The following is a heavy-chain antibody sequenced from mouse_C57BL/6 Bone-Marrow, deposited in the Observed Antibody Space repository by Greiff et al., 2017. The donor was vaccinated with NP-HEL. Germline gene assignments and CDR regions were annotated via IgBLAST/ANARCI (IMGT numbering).Heavy chain of an antibody. CDR3: ARDYYGSRGFDV. Sequence: EVQLQQSGPELVKPGASVKMSCKASGYTFTDYNMHWVKQSHGKSLEWIGYINPNNGGTSYNQKFKGKATLTVNKSSSTAYMELRSLTSEDSAVYYCARDYYGSRGFDVWGTGTTVTVSS. CDR2: INPNNGGT. CDR1: GYTFTDYN. D-gene: IGHD1-1*01. J-gene: IGHJ1*03. V-gene: IGHV1-22*01.